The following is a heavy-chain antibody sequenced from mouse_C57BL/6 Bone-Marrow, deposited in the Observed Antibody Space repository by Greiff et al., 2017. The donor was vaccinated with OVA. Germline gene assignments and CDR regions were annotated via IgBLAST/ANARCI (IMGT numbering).Heavy chain of an antibody. V-gene: IGHV14-1*01. CDR2: IDPEDGDT. D-gene: IGHD2-1*01. CDR3: TTIYYGNHWYFDV. J-gene: IGHJ1*03. Sequence: VQLQQSGAELVRPGASVKLSCTASGFNIKDYYMHWVKQRPEQGLEWIGRIDPEDGDTEYAPKFQGKATMTADTSSNTAYLQLSSLTSEDSAVYDCTTIYYGNHWYFDVWGTGTTVTVSS. CDR1: GFNIKDYY.